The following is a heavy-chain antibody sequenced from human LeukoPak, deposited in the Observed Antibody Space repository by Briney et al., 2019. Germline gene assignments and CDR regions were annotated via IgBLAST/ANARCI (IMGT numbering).Heavy chain of an antibody. CDR3: AKTLRNTAMAYDGFDM. CDR1: GFTFSSYA. J-gene: IGHJ3*02. CDR2: ISYDGSNK. D-gene: IGHD5-18*01. Sequence: GRSLRLSCAASGFTFSSYAMHWVRQAPGKGLEWVAVISYDGSNKYYADSVKGRFTISRDNSKNTLYLQMNSLRAEDTAVYYCAKTLRNTAMAYDGFDMWGQGTMVTVST. V-gene: IGHV3-30-3*02.